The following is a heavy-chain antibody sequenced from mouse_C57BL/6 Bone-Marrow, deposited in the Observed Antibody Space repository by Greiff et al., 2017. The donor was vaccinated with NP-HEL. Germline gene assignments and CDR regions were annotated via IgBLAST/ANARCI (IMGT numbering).Heavy chain of an antibody. D-gene: IGHD2-1*01. CDR2: IDPETGGT. CDR3: TRRGWYPRFAY. J-gene: IGHJ3*01. Sequence: QVQLKQSGAELVRPGASVTLSCKASGYTFTDYEMHWVKQTPVHGLEWIGAIDPETGGTAYNQKFKGKAILTADKSSSTAYMELRSLTSEDSAVYYCTRRGWYPRFAYWGQGTLVTVSA. CDR1: GYTFTDYE. V-gene: IGHV1-15*01.